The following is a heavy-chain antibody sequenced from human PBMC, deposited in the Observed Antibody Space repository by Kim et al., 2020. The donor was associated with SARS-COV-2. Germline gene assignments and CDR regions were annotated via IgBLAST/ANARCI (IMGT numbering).Heavy chain of an antibody. V-gene: IGHV4-4*02. J-gene: IGHJ5*02. Sequence: SETLSLTCAVSGGSISSSNWWSWVRQPPGKGLEWIGEIYHSGSTNYNPSLKSRVTISVDKSKNQFSLKLSSVTAADTAVYYCARISIAAAGGSWFDPWGQGTLVTVSS. CDR1: GGSISSSNW. D-gene: IGHD6-13*01. CDR3: ARISIAAAGGSWFDP. CDR2: IYHSGST.